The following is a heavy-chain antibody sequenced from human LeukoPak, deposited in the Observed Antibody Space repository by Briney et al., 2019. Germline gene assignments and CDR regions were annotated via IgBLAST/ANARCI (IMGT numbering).Heavy chain of an antibody. J-gene: IGHJ4*02. Sequence: PGGSLRLSWAASGFTFRDYGMHWVRQATGKGREWVSAIGTAGDTYYTGSVKGRFTISRENAKNSLYLQMNSLRAGDTAVYYCARVAKARVGGVYYFDYWGQGTLVTVSS. V-gene: IGHV3-13*01. CDR1: GFTFRDYG. CDR3: ARVAKARVGGVYYFDY. CDR2: IGTAGDT. D-gene: IGHD6-13*01.